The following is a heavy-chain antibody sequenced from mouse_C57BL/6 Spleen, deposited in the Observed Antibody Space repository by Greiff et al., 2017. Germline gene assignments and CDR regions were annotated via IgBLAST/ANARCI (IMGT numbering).Heavy chain of an antibody. Sequence: VQLQQPGAELVKPGASVKLSCKASGYTFTSYWMHWVKQRPGRGLEWIGRIDPNSGGTKYNEKFKSKATLTVDKPSSTAYMQLSSLTSEDSAVYYCAWTAHAKAFYFDMDYWGQGTTVTVSS. CDR2: IDPNSGGT. D-gene: IGHD3-2*02. CDR1: GYTFTSYW. J-gene: IGHJ4*01. V-gene: IGHV1-72*01. CDR3: AWTAHAKAFYFDMDY.